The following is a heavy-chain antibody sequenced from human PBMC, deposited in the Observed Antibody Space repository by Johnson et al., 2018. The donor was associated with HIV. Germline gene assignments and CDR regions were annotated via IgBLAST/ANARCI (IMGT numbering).Heavy chain of an antibody. D-gene: IGHD1-26*01. V-gene: IGHV3-7*01. CDR2: IKQDESEK. CDR3: AKDAGWSIVGATDGRDAFDI. Sequence: VQLVESGGGLVQPGGSLRLSCAASGFTFSSYWMSWVRQAPGKGLEWVANIKQDESEKYYVDSVKGRFTISRDNAKNTVYLQMNNLRAEDTAVYYCAKDAGWSIVGATDGRDAFDIWGQGTMATVSS. CDR1: GFTFSSYW. J-gene: IGHJ3*02.